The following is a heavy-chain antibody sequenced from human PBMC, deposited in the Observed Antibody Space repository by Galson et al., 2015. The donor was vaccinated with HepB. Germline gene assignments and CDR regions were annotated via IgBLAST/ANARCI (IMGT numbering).Heavy chain of an antibody. CDR3: ARGGDYSDNSGYFYALDV. CDR2: IYRGDNA. CDR1: GFTVTRNY. J-gene: IGHJ6*02. V-gene: IGHV3-53*01. Sequence: SLRLSCAASGFTVTRNYMTWVRQAPGKGLEWVSVIYRGDNAYYADSVKGRFTISRDNSKNTLYLQMNSLRAEDTAVYYCARGGDYSDNSGYFYALDVWGQGTTVTVSS. D-gene: IGHD3-22*01.